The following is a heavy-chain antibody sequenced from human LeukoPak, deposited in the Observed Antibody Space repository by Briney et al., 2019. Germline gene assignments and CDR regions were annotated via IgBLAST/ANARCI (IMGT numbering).Heavy chain of an antibody. CDR1: GGSISSYY. Sequence: SETLSLTCTVSGGSISSYYWSWIRQAAGKGLGWIAGIYTSGSTNYYPSLKSRVTMSVDTSKNQFSLKLSSVTAADTAVYYCAAIHSSSWYDYWGQGTLVTVSS. CDR2: IYTSGST. J-gene: IGHJ4*02. CDR3: AAIHSSSWYDY. V-gene: IGHV4-4*07. D-gene: IGHD6-13*01.